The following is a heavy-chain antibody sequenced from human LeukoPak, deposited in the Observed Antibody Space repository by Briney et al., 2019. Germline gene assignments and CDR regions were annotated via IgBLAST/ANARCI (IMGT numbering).Heavy chain of an antibody. D-gene: IGHD4-17*01. CDR1: GGSISSYY. CDR2: IYYSGST. J-gene: IGHJ4*02. Sequence: PSETLSLTCTVSGGSISSYYWSWIRQPPGKGLEWIGYIYYSGSTNYNPSLKSRVTISVDTSKNQFSLKLSSVTAADTAVYYCARDQYGDYYSDYWGQGTLVTVSS. V-gene: IGHV4-59*01. CDR3: ARDQYGDYYSDY.